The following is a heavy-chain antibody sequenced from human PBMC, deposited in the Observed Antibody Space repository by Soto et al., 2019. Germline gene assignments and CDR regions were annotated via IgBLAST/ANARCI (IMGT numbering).Heavy chain of an antibody. D-gene: IGHD2-21*02. CDR2: INPSGGYT. V-gene: IGHV1-46*03. CDR3: ARGGGLVGVTAPHDH. Sequence: QVQLVQSGAEVKKPGASVKVSCKASGYTFTSYYMNWVRQAPGQGLEWLGIINPSGGYTTYAQRFLGRVTMTSDTATSTVHMELGSLTSEDTAVDYCARGGGLVGVTAPHDHWGQGTLVTVSS. J-gene: IGHJ4*02. CDR1: GYTFTSYY.